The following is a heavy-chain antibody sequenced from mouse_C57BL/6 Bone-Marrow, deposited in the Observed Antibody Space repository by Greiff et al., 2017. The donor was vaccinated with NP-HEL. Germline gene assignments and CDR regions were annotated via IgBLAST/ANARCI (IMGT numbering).Heavy chain of an antibody. CDR2: IYPRSGNT. J-gene: IGHJ3*01. CDR3: ARQLRLPWFAY. D-gene: IGHD3-2*02. CDR1: GYTFTSYG. Sequence: VKLMESGAELARPGASVKLSCKASGYTFTSYGISWVKQRTGQGLEWIGEIYPRSGNTYYNEKFKGKATLTADKSSSTAYMELRSLTSEDSAVYFCARQLRLPWFAYWGQGTLVTVSA. V-gene: IGHV1-81*01.